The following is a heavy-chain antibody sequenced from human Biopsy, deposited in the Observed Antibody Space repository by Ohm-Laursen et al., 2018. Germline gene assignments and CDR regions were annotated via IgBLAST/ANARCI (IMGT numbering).Heavy chain of an antibody. CDR3: TKRRTAVRPFDS. J-gene: IGHJ4*01. CDR2: ISGSSNNI. CDR1: GFIFSDYG. Sequence: SLRLSCAAPGFIFSDYGMHWVRQAPGKGLEWVSGISGSSNNIIYADSARGRFTISRDNAKSSLYLEMNSLRSEDTAFYYCTKRRTAVRPFDSWGHGTLVTVSS. V-gene: IGHV3-9*01. D-gene: IGHD6-25*01.